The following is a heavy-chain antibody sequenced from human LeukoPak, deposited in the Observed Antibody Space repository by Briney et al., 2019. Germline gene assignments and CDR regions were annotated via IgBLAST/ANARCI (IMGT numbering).Heavy chain of an antibody. D-gene: IGHD5-24*01. J-gene: IGHJ4*02. CDR1: GFTFSSYA. CDR3: ARDLGWLQFDF. CDR2: ISYDGSNK. V-gene: IGHV3-30*04. Sequence: GGSLRLSCAASGFTFSSYAMHWVRQAPGKGLEWVAVISYDGSNKYYADSVKGRFTISRDNSKNTLYLQMNSLRAEDTAVYYCARDLGWLQFDFWGQGTLVTASS.